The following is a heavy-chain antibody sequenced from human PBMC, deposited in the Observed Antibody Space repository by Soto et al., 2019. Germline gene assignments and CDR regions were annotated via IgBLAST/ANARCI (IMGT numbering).Heavy chain of an antibody. CDR1: GGSISSGDYY. CDR3: ARWWSGSRQGFDP. CDR2: IYYSGST. V-gene: IGHV4-31*03. D-gene: IGHD3-3*01. Sequence: QVQLQESGPXLVXPSQTLSLTCTVSGGSISSGDYYWSWIRQHPGKGLEWIGYIYYSGSTYYNPSLKSRVTISVDTSKNQFSLKLSSVTAADTAVYYCARWWSGSRQGFDPWGQGTLVTVSS. J-gene: IGHJ5*02.